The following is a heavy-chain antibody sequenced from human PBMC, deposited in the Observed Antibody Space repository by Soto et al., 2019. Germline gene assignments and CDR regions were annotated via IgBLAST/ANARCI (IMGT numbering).Heavy chain of an antibody. V-gene: IGHV3-53*01. CDR2: IYDTGYT. D-gene: IGHD6-6*01. CDR3: ARDSSSSGLNY. CDR1: GFTVSTNY. Sequence: EVPLVESGGGLIQPGGSLRLSCAASGFTVSTNYMSWVRLAPGKGLGWVSVIYDTGYTYYADSVKGRFTISRDNSKNTLFLQMNSLRAEDTAVYYCARDSSSSGLNYWGQGTLVTVSS. J-gene: IGHJ4*02.